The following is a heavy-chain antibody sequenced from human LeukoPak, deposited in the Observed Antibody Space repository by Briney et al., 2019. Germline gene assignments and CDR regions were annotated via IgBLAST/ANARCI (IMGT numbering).Heavy chain of an antibody. CDR1: GGSISSYY. J-gene: IGHJ4*02. CDR3: ARRITYYYDSSGYYYGR. V-gene: IGHV4-59*12. Sequence: SETLSLTCTVSGGSISSYYWSWIRQPPGKGLEWIGYIYYSGSTNYNPSLKSRVTISVDTSKNQFSLKLSSVTAADTAVYYCARRITYYYDSSGYYYGRWGQGTLVTVSS. CDR2: IYYSGST. D-gene: IGHD3-22*01.